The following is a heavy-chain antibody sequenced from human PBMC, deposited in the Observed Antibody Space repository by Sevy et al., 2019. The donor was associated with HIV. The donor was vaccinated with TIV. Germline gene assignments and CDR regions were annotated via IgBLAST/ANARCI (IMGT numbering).Heavy chain of an antibody. CDR1: GYTFTSYY. CDR2: INPGGGST. D-gene: IGHD6-19*01. J-gene: IGHJ4*02. Sequence: ASVKVSCKASGYTFTSYYMHWVRQAPGQGLEWMGIINPGGGSTSYAQKFQGRVTMTRDTSTGTVYMELSSLRSEDTAVYYCARENIAVAYYFDYWGQGNLVTVSS. CDR3: ARENIAVAYYFDY. V-gene: IGHV1-46*01.